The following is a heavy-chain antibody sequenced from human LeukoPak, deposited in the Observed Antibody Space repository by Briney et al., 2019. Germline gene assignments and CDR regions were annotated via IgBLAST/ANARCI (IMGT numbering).Heavy chain of an antibody. CDR1: GFTFSTYA. V-gene: IGHV3-23*01. CDR2: ISGSGGTT. CDR3: AKDFVHSSSSRRGRFVDY. Sequence: GGSLRLSCAASGFTFSTYAMIWVRQAPGKGLEWVSAISGSGGTTYYADSVKGRFTISRDNSKNTLYLQMNSLRAEDTAVYYCAKDFVHSSSSRRGRFVDYWGQGTLVTVSS. J-gene: IGHJ4*02. D-gene: IGHD6-6*01.